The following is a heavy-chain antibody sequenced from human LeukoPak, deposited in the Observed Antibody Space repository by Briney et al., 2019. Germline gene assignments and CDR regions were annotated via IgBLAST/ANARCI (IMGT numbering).Heavy chain of an antibody. D-gene: IGHD6-13*01. V-gene: IGHV3-23*01. Sequence: GGSLRLSCAASGFTFSSYAVSWVRQAPGKGLEWVSGISGSGGSTYYADSVKGRFTTSRDNSKNTLYLQMNRLRVEDTAIYYCAKDLDIAAAHWGQGTLVTVSS. CDR2: ISGSGGST. J-gene: IGHJ4*02. CDR3: AKDLDIAAAH. CDR1: GFTFSSYA.